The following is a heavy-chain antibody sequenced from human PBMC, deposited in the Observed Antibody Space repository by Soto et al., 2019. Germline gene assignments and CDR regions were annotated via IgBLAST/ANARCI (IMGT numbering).Heavy chain of an antibody. CDR1: GYTFTAYY. D-gene: IGHD3-3*01. CDR3: ARARVPTLSEDAFDI. V-gene: IGHV1-2*02. Sequence: QVQLGQSGAEVKQPGASVKVSCKASGYTFTAYYVHWVRQAPGQGLEWMGRINPNTGGTKYAQNFQGRVTMTRDTSVSTAFMEVDRLTSDDTAVYYCARARVPTLSEDAFDIWGQGTLVTVSS. J-gene: IGHJ3*02. CDR2: INPNTGGT.